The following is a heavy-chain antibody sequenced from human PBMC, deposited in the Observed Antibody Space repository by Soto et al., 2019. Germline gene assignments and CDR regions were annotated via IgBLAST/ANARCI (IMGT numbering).Heavy chain of an antibody. CDR2: IYYSGST. Sequence: SETLPLSCTVSGGSISSSSYYWGWIRKPPGKGPEEIGSIYYSGSTYYNPSLKSRVTISVQTSKNQFSLTLSSVTAADTALYYCARDFMDIVVVTAAMKPPYYSGMAVWGQGTTVTVSS. V-gene: IGHV4-39*02. CDR3: ARDFMDIVVVTAAMKPPYYSGMAV. CDR1: GGSISSSSYY. D-gene: IGHD2-2*03. J-gene: IGHJ6*02.